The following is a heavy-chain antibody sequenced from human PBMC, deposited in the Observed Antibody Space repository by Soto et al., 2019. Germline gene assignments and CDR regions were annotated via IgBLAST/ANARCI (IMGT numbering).Heavy chain of an antibody. J-gene: IGHJ3*02. V-gene: IGHV1-18*01. CDR1: GYTFTSYG. Sequence: VSVKVSCKASGYTFTSYGISWVRQAPGQGLEWMGWISAYNGNTNYAQKLQGRVTMTTDTSTSTAYMELRSLRSDDTAVYYCARWGVVVPAADAFDIWGQGTMVTVSS. CDR2: ISAYNGNT. CDR3: ARWGVVVPAADAFDI. D-gene: IGHD2-2*01.